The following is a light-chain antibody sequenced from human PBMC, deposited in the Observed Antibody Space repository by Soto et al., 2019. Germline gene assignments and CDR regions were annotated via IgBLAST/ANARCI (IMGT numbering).Light chain of an antibody. CDR3: LQYAVSPLT. J-gene: IGKJ4*01. Sequence: EIVLTQSPGTLSLSPGESATLSCRASQSVGRNYLAWFQHKPDQAPRILIYDASNRATGVPDRFSRSGSGTDVTLSVTRLEPEDFAVYYCLQYAVSPLTFDGGTTVEIK. V-gene: IGKV3-20*01. CDR1: QSVGRNY. CDR2: DAS.